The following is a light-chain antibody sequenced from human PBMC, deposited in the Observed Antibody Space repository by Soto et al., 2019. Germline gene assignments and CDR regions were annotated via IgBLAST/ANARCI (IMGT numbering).Light chain of an antibody. V-gene: IGLV1-44*01. Sequence: QSVLTQPPSASGTPGQRVSVSCSGSNSNIGANTVSWYHQVPGTAPKLLIYNSDQRLPGVSDRFSGSKSGTSASLAVSGLQSEDEAEYYCAAWDGSLNGLLFGGGTKLTVL. CDR2: NSD. CDR3: AAWDGSLNGLL. CDR1: NSNIGANT. J-gene: IGLJ2*01.